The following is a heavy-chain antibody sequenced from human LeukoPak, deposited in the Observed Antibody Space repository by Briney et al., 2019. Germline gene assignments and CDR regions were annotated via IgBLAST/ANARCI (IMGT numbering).Heavy chain of an antibody. CDR3: ARTGTTYRIAY. CDR2: IKPDESEK. D-gene: IGHD1-1*01. Sequence: GSLRLSCAASGFTFSKYWMSWVLQAPGKGLEWVANIKPDESEKYYVDSVKGRFTISRDNAKNSLYLQMNSLRAEDTAVYYCARTGTTYRIAYWGQGTLVTVSS. CDR1: GFTFSKYW. J-gene: IGHJ4*02. V-gene: IGHV3-7*01.